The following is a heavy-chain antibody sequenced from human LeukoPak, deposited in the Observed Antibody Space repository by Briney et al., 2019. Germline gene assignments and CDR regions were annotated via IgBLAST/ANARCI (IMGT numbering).Heavy chain of an antibody. D-gene: IGHD1-7*01. CDR1: GFTFSNYA. J-gene: IGHJ4*02. CDR3: AKDHGNYPYYFDF. Sequence: GGSLRLSCAVSGFTFSNYAMTWVRQAPGKGLEWVSAINSGGGTYYAVSVKGRFNISRENSKNTVYLQMHSLRVEDTAVYYCAKDHGNYPYYFDFWGQGTVVTVSS. CDR2: INSGGGT. V-gene: IGHV3-23*01.